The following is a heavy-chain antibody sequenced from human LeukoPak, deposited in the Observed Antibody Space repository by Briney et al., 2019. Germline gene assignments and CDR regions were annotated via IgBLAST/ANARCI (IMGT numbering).Heavy chain of an antibody. CDR2: ISGSGGST. V-gene: IGHV3-23*01. CDR3: ASCVSTSCYRGAH. D-gene: IGHD2-2*02. J-gene: IGHJ4*02. CDR1: GFTFSSYA. Sequence: GGSLRLSCAASGFTFSSYAMSWVRQAPGKGLEWVSAISGSGGSTHYADSVKGRFTISRDNSKNTLYLQMNSLRAEDTAVYYCASCVSTSCYRGAHWGQGTLVTVSS.